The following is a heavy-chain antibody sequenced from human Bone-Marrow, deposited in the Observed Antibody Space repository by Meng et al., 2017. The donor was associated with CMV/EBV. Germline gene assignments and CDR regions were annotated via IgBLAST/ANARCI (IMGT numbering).Heavy chain of an antibody. Sequence: SLKISCAASGFTFDDYAMHWVRQAPGKGLEWVSGISWNSGSIGYADSVKGRFTISRDNAQNTLYLQMNSLRAEDTAVYFCARAQFDPWGQGTLVTVSS. CDR3: ARAQFDP. CDR1: GFTFDDYA. CDR2: ISWNSGSI. V-gene: IGHV3-9*01. J-gene: IGHJ5*02.